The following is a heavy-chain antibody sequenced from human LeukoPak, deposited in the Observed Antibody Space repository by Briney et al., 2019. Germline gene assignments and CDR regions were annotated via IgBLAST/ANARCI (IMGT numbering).Heavy chain of an antibody. V-gene: IGHV3-30-3*01. CDR3: AREAGSGQY. CDR2: ISYDGSNK. CDR1: GFTFSSYA. D-gene: IGHD6-19*01. Sequence: GGSLRLSCAASGFTFSSYAMHWVRQAPGKGLEWVAVISYDGSNKYYADSVKGRFTISRDNSKNTLYLQMNSLRAEDTAVYYCAREAGSGQYWGQGTLVTVSS. J-gene: IGHJ4*02.